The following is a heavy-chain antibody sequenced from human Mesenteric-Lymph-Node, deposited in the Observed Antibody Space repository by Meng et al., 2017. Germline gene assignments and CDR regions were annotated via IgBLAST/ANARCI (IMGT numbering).Heavy chain of an antibody. CDR2: ISSSGSTI. CDR1: GFTFSSYE. CDR3: ARSGIMITFGGAPLPPSY. J-gene: IGHJ4*02. Sequence: GESLKISCAASGFTFSSYEMNWVRQAPGKGLEWVSYISSSGSTIYYADSVKGRFTISRDNAKNSLYLQMNSLRAEDTAVYYCARSGIMITFGGAPLPPSYWGQGTLVTVSS. D-gene: IGHD3-16*01. V-gene: IGHV3-48*03.